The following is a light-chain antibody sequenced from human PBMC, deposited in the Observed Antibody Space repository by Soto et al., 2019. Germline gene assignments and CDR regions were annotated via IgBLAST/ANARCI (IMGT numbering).Light chain of an antibody. CDR1: SRDVGGYNY. V-gene: IGLV2-14*01. J-gene: IGLJ1*01. Sequence: QSSLSQPASVSGSPVQSITISCTGTSRDVGGYNYVYWYQQHPGKAPKLRIYAVTDRPSGVSSRFSGSKSGNTASLTISGLQAEAEADYYGSSYTSXSTLVGTGTKVXV. CDR2: AVT. CDR3: SSYTSXSTL.